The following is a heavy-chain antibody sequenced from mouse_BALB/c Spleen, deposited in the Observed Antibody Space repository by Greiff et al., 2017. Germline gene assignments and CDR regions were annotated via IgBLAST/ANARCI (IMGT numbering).Heavy chain of an antibody. D-gene: IGHD3-1*01. V-gene: IGHV5-4*02. J-gene: IGHJ3*01. CDR1: GFTFSDYY. Sequence: EVKVVESGGGLVKPGGSLKLSCAASGFTFSDYYMYWVRQTPEKRLEWVATISDGGSYTYYPDSVKGRFTISRDNAKNNLYLQMSSLKSEDTAMYYCARGPLAWFAYWGQGTLVTVSA. CDR3: ARGPLAWFAY. CDR2: ISDGGSYT.